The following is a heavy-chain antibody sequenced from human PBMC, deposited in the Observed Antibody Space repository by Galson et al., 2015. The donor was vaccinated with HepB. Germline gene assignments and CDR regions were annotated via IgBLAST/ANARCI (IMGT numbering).Heavy chain of an antibody. CDR1: GFTFSSYA. Sequence: SLRLSCAASGFTFSSYAMSWVRQAPGKGLEWVSAISGSGGSTYYADSVKGRFTISRDNSKNTLYLQMNSLRAEDTAVYYCAKPLRRQHIVVVIAILSNKNDAFDIWGQGTMVTVSS. D-gene: IGHD2-21*01. CDR3: AKPLRRQHIVVVIAILSNKNDAFDI. J-gene: IGHJ3*02. CDR2: ISGSGGST. V-gene: IGHV3-23*01.